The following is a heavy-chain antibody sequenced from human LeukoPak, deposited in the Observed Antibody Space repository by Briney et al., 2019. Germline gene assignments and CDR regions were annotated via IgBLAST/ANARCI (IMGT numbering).Heavy chain of an antibody. D-gene: IGHD3-16*01. V-gene: IGHV3-23*01. Sequence: GGSLRLSCAASGFTFSSYAMNWVRQAPGKGLEWVSTISGSGGSTYYADSVKGRFTISRDNAKNSLYLQMNSLRADDTAVYYCAHLGGMVIQNWGQGTLVTVSS. CDR1: GFTFSSYA. J-gene: IGHJ1*01. CDR3: AHLGGMVIQN. CDR2: ISGSGGST.